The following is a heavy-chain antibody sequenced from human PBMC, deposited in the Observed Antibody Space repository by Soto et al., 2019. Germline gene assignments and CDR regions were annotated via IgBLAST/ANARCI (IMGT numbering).Heavy chain of an antibody. D-gene: IGHD1-1*01. CDR2: ISAYNGNT. CDR3: AKKVPGSNPLDS. V-gene: IGHV1-18*01. CDR1: GYTFTSYG. Sequence: ASVKVSCKASGYTFTSYGISWVRQAPGQGLEWMGWISAYNGNTKNAQKLQGRVTMTTDTSTSTAYMELRSLRVEDTAVYYCAKKVPGSNPLDSWGQGALVTVSS. J-gene: IGHJ4*02.